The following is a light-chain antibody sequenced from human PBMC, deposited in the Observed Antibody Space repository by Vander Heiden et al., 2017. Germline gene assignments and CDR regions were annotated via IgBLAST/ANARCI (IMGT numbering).Light chain of an antibody. V-gene: IGLV1-40*01. Sequence: QSVLTQPPSVSGAPGQRVTISCTGSSSNTGAGYDVHWYQQLPGTAPNLLIYGNSNRPSGVPDRFSGSKSGTSASLAITGLQAEDEADYYCQSYDSSLSGSGVFGTGTKVTVL. CDR2: GNS. CDR3: QSYDSSLSGSGV. J-gene: IGLJ1*01. CDR1: SSNTGAGYD.